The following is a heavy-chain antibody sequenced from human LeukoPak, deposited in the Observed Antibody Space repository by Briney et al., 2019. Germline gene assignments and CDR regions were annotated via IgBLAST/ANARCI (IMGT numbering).Heavy chain of an antibody. CDR2: TYYRSKWYN. D-gene: IGHD6-13*01. J-gene: IGHJ3*02. CDR3: VRAFPSSSSWYSFAVRGSSWRCAFDI. Sequence: SQTLSLTCAISGDSVSSNSAAWNWIRQSPSRGLEWLGRTYYRSKWYNDYAISVKSRITISPDTSKNQFSLQLNSVTPEDTAVYYCVRAFPSSSSWYSFAVRGSSWRCAFDIWGQGTKVTVFS. V-gene: IGHV6-1*01. CDR1: GDSVSSNSAA.